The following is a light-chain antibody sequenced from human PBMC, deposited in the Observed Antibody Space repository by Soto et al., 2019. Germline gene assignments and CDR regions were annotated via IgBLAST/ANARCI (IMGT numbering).Light chain of an antibody. CDR3: QQGDSFPIT. J-gene: IGKJ5*01. Sequence: DIQMTQAPSSVSACVGDRVTITCRASQSINSWLAWYQQKPGTVPKLLIYAASSLQSGAPSRFSGSGAGTEFTLTITSLQPEDFGTYYCQQGDSFPITFGQGTRLEIK. CDR1: QSINSW. CDR2: AAS. V-gene: IGKV1-12*01.